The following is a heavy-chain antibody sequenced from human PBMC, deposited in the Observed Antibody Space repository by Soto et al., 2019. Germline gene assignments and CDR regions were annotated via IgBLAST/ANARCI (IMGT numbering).Heavy chain of an antibody. Sequence: PSETLSLTCAVYGGSFSGYYWSWIRQPPGKGLEWIGEINHSGSTNYNPSLKSRVTISVDTSKNQFSLKLSSVTAADTAVYYCARGRKRYSYGTTGWLDPWGQGTLVTVSS. CDR2: INHSGST. D-gene: IGHD5-18*01. J-gene: IGHJ5*02. CDR3: ARGRKRYSYGTTGWLDP. V-gene: IGHV4-34*01. CDR1: GGSFSGYY.